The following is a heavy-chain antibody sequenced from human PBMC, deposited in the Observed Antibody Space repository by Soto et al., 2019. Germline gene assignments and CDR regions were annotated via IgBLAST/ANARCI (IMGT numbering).Heavy chain of an antibody. CDR3: ARTPLEWLPRGGDYYYGMDV. J-gene: IGHJ6*02. CDR2: IIPIFGTA. V-gene: IGHV1-69*01. CDR1: GGTFSSYA. D-gene: IGHD3-3*01. Sequence: QVQLVQSGAEVQKPGSSVKVSCKASGGTFSSYAISWVRQAPGQGLEWMGGIIPIFGTANYAQKFQGRVTITADESTSTAYMELSSLRSEDTAVYYCARTPLEWLPRGGDYYYGMDVWGQGTTVTVSS.